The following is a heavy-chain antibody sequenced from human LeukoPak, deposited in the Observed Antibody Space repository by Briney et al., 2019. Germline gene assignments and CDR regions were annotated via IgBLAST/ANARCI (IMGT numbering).Heavy chain of an antibody. CDR1: GFTFSSYA. D-gene: IGHD3-10*02. CDR2: ISGSGGST. Sequence: GGSLRLSCAASGFTFSSYAMSWVRQAPGKGLEWVSAISGSGGSTYYAVSVKGRFTISRDNSKNSLYLQMNSLRAEDTAVYYCARVVRGVIIRAGYYYGMDIWGQGNTGTVSS. V-gene: IGHV3-23*01. CDR3: ARVVRGVIIRAGYYYGMDI. J-gene: IGHJ6*02.